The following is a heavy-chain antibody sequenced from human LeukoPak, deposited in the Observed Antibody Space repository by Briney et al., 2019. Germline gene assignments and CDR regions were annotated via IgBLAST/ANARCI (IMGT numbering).Heavy chain of an antibody. CDR1: GGTFSSYA. J-gene: IGHJ3*02. V-gene: IGHV1-69*01. D-gene: IGHD3-3*02. Sequence: SVKVSCKASGGTFSSYAISWVRQAPGQGLEWMGGIIPIFGTANYAQKFQGRVTITADESTSTAYMELSSLRSEDTAVYYCARETPLASRAFDIWGQGTMVTVSS. CDR2: IIPIFGTA. CDR3: ARETPLASRAFDI.